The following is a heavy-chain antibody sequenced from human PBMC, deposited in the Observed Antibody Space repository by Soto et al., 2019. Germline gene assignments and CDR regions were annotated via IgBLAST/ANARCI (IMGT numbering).Heavy chain of an antibody. CDR2: IYYRGNT. J-gene: IGHJ6*02. V-gene: IGHV4-59*08. Sequence: ETLYLTCPSSGTSMSPYYLIWTRPAPGKGLEWIANIYYRGNTNYNPSLESRVTISVDTSKNQFSLKLNSMTAADTAVYYCARHSKKTGDFDYYYGMDVWGQGTTVTVSS. CDR1: GTSMSPYY. CDR3: ARHSKKTGDFDYYYGMDV. D-gene: IGHD7-27*01.